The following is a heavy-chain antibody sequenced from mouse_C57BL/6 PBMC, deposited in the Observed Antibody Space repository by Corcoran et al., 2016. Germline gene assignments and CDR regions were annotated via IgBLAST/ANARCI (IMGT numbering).Heavy chain of an antibody. D-gene: IGHD2-5*01. Sequence: QIQLVQSGPELKKNGETVKISCKAYGYTFTTCGMSWVQQAPGKGLKWMGWINTYYGVPTYADDFKGRFAFSLDTSASTAHLQINNLKNEDTATYFCARCGSNYVLYYAMDYLGQGTSVTVSS. CDR2: INTYYGVP. J-gene: IGHJ4*01. V-gene: IGHV9-3*01. CDR1: GYTFTTCG. CDR3: ARCGSNYVLYYAMDY.